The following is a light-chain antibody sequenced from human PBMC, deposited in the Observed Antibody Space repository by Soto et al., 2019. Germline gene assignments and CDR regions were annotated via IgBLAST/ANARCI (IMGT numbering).Light chain of an antibody. CDR2: GAS. Sequence: EIVMTQSPATLSVSPGERATLSCRANQSVSSNLAWYQQKPGQAPRLLISGASTRATGIPDRFSGSGSGTEFTLTISSLQSEDFAVYYCQEYNNWPITFGQGTRLEIK. V-gene: IGKV3-15*01. CDR3: QEYNNWPIT. J-gene: IGKJ5*01. CDR1: QSVSSN.